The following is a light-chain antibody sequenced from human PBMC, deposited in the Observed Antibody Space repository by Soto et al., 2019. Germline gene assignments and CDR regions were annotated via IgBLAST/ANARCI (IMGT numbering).Light chain of an antibody. CDR3: GSLNNTLTAYV. Sequence: QAVLTQPPSVSAAPGQRVTISCSGSSSNIGGNSVSCYQQLPGTAPKLLIYDDDKRPSGIPDRFSGSKSGTSGTLGITGFQTGDEAHYYCGSLNNTLTAYVFGIGLKVTV. V-gene: IGLV1-51*01. J-gene: IGLJ1*01. CDR1: SSNIGGNS. CDR2: DDD.